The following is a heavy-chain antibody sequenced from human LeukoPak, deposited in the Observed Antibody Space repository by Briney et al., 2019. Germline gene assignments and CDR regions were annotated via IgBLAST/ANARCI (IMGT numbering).Heavy chain of an antibody. CDR1: GGSISRDY. Sequence: SDTLSLTCTVSGGSISRDYWNWFRQPPGKGLEWIGYIYDSGTTIYNSSLKSRVAISGDTSKNQFSLKLTSVTAADTAVYYCARKLAGANFDFWGQGTLVTVSS. V-gene: IGHV4-4*09. CDR2: IYDSGTT. D-gene: IGHD1-14*01. CDR3: ARKLAGANFDF. J-gene: IGHJ4*02.